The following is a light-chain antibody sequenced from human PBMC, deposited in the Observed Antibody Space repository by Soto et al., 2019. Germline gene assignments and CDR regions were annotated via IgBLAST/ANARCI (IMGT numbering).Light chain of an antibody. CDR2: GAS. CDR1: QSVSSAY. CDR3: QQYGGSVPIT. V-gene: IGKV3-20*01. J-gene: IGKJ5*01. Sequence: EIVLTQSPGTLSLSPGERATLSCRASQSVSSAYLAWYQQKPGQAPRLLISGASSRATGIPDRFSGSGSGTELSLTISGLEPEDFAVYYCQQYGGSVPITFGQGTRLDI.